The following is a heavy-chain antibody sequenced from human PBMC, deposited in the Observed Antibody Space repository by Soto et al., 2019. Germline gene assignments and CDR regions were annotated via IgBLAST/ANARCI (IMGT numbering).Heavy chain of an antibody. D-gene: IGHD1-26*01. Sequence: SETLSLTCAVYGGSITSYYWSWIRQPPGKGLEWIGEIHHSGKTNYNPSLKSRVLISLDTSKNHFFLSLTSVTAAVTAVYYCARWARSSIGGKDFDSWGQGTLVTVSS. CDR3: ARWARSSIGGKDFDS. V-gene: IGHV4-34*01. J-gene: IGHJ4*02. CDR1: GGSITSYY. CDR2: IHHSGKT.